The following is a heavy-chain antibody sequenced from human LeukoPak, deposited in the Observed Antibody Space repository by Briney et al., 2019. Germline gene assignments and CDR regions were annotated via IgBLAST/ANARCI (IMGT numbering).Heavy chain of an antibody. J-gene: IGHJ4*02. V-gene: IGHV1-69*01. CDR1: GGTFSSYA. CDR3: ARASGQAYYDILTVYAH. Sequence: SVKVSCKASGGTFSSYAISWVRQAPGQGLEWMGGIIPIFGTANYAQKFQGRVTITADESTSTAYMELSSLRSEDTAVYYCARASGQAYYDILTVYAHWGQGTLVTVSS. CDR2: IIPIFGTA. D-gene: IGHD3-9*01.